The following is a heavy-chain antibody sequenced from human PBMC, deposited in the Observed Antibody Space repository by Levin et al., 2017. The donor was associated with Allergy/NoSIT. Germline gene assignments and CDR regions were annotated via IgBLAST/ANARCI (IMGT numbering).Heavy chain of an antibody. CDR1: GGSFSSDEYY. V-gene: IGHV4-30-4*01. J-gene: IGHJ4*02. CDR3: ATGSKKYSSSWYVKF. Sequence: SETLSLTCTVSGGSFSSDEYYWTWIRQPPGKGLEWIGYIYYTGSTYYNPSLKSRVTISVDTSKNQFSLRLSSVTAADTAVYYCATGSKKYSSSWYVKFWGQGSLVTVSS. CDR2: IYYTGST. D-gene: IGHD6-13*01.